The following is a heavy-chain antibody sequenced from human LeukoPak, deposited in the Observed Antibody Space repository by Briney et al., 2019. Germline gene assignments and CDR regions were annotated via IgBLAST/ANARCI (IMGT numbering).Heavy chain of an antibody. Sequence: GGSLRLSCAASGFTFSSYAMHWVRQAPGKGLEGVAVISYDGSNKYYADSVKGRFTISRDNSKNTLYLQMNSLRAEDTAVYYCASPYSGSFYYYYMDVWGKGTTVTVSS. J-gene: IGHJ6*03. CDR1: GFTFSSYA. D-gene: IGHD1-26*01. CDR2: ISYDGSNK. V-gene: IGHV3-30-3*01. CDR3: ASPYSGSFYYYYMDV.